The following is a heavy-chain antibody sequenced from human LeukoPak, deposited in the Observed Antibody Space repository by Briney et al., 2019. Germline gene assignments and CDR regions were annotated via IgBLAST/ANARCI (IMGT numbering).Heavy chain of an antibody. Sequence: GASVKVSCKASGYTFTGYYMHWVRQAPGQGLEWMGWINPNSGGTNYAQKFQGRVTMTRDTSISTAYMELSSLRSEDTAVYYCARYAESGSYKVGYYFDYWGQGTLVTVSS. V-gene: IGHV1-2*02. CDR3: ARYAESGSYKVGYYFDY. J-gene: IGHJ4*02. CDR1: GYTFTGYY. CDR2: INPNSGGT. D-gene: IGHD1-26*01.